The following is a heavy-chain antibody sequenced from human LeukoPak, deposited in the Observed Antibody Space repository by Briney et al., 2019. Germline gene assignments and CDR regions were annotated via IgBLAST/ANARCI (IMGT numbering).Heavy chain of an antibody. CDR1: RFTAYSPY. J-gene: IGHJ6*02. CDR2: INTGGPT. D-gene: IGHD2-2*01. Sequence: GGSQRLSCAASRFTAYSPYMSRGPEAPGKGLEWVSVINTGGPTHYADSVKGRFTISRDNAKNTLYLQMNSLRAEDTAVYYCARRKVVSAYYYGMDVWGQGTTVTVSS. CDR3: ARRKVVSAYYYGMDV. V-gene: IGHV3-66*01.